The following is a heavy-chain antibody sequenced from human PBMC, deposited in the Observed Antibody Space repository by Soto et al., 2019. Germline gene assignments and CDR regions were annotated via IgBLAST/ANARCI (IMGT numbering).Heavy chain of an antibody. V-gene: IGHV3-21*01. CDR3: EREENAGLLAYGLDV. CDR2: IGRRSDI. Sequence: GGSLRLSCEASGFSFSTYSMHWVRQAPGKGLEWVSSIGRRSDIYYADSVKGRFTISRDNAKNAVCLQMNSLRDEDTAVYYCEREENAGLLAYGLDVWGQGTKVTVSS. CDR1: GFSFSTYS. D-gene: IGHD2-2*01. J-gene: IGHJ6*02.